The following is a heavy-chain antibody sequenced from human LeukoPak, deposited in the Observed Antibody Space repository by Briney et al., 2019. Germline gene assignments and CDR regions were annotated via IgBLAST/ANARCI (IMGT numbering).Heavy chain of an antibody. CDR3: ARGGTGDDAFDI. Sequence: SQTLSLTCAVSGGSISSGGYSWSWIRQPPGKGLEWIGYIYHSGSTYYNLSLKSRVTISVDRSKNQFSLKLSSVTAADTAVYYCARGGTGDDAFDIWGQGTMVTVSS. J-gene: IGHJ3*02. D-gene: IGHD7-27*01. V-gene: IGHV4-30-2*01. CDR2: IYHSGST. CDR1: GGSISSGGYS.